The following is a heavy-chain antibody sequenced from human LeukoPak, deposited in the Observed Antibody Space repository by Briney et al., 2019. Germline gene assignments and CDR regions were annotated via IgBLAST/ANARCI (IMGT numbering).Heavy chain of an antibody. Sequence: GQSLKISCKASGYSFTNYWIGWVRQMPGKGLEWMGIIDPGDSDTRYSPSFQGQVTISDDKSISTAYLQRSSLQASDTAMYYCATYAGSSSKYFQDWGQGTLVTVS. CDR1: GYSFTNYW. J-gene: IGHJ1*01. CDR2: IDPGDSDT. CDR3: ATYAGSSSKYFQD. V-gene: IGHV5-51*01. D-gene: IGHD3-10*01.